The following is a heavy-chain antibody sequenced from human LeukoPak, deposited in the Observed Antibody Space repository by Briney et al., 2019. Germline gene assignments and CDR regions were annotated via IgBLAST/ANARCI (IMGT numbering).Heavy chain of an antibody. J-gene: IGHJ4*02. CDR3: AKDFHLVVPGGY. CDR2: ISYDGSNK. D-gene: IGHD3-22*01. Sequence: GGSLRLSCAASGFTFSSYGMHWVRQAPGKGLEWVAVISYDGSNKYYADSVKGRFTISRDNSKNTLYLQMNSLRAEDTAVYHCAKDFHLVVPGGYWGQGTLVTVSS. V-gene: IGHV3-30*18. CDR1: GFTFSSYG.